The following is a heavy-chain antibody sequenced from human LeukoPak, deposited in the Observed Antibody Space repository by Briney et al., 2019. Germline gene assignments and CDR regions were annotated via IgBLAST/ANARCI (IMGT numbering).Heavy chain of an antibody. Sequence: SETLSLTCAVSGGSISSGDYSWNWIRQPPGKGLEWIGSIYHSGSTYYKTSLKSRVTISVDKSKNQFSLKLSSVTAADTAVYYCARELELPSSYGMDVWGQGTTVTVSS. CDR2: IYHSGST. D-gene: IGHD1-7*01. J-gene: IGHJ6*02. V-gene: IGHV4-30-2*01. CDR3: ARELELPSSYGMDV. CDR1: GGSISSGDYS.